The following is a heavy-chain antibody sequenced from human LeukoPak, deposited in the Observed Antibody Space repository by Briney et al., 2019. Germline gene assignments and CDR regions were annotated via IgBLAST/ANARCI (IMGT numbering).Heavy chain of an antibody. CDR2: INPNSGGT. Sequence: EASVKVSCKASGYTFTGYYMHWVRQAPGQGLEWMGWINPNSGGTNYAQKLQGRVTMTTDTSTSTAYMELRSLRSDDTAVYYCARDRGYCSSTSCYAANWFDPWGQGTLVTVSS. CDR1: GYTFTGYY. J-gene: IGHJ5*02. D-gene: IGHD2-2*01. CDR3: ARDRGYCSSTSCYAANWFDP. V-gene: IGHV1-2*02.